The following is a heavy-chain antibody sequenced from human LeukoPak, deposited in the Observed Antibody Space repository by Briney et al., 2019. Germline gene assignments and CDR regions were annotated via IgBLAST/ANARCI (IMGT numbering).Heavy chain of an antibody. Sequence: SETLSLTCAIYNGSLSGYYWSWIRQPPGKGLEWIGEINHSGSTNYYPSLKSRVTTSVDTSKNQFSLKLTSVTAADTAVYYCARGAPAVTTGGWFDPWGQGTLVTVSS. J-gene: IGHJ5*02. CDR1: NGSLSGYY. CDR2: INHSGST. CDR3: ARGAPAVTTGGWFDP. V-gene: IGHV4-34*01. D-gene: IGHD4-17*01.